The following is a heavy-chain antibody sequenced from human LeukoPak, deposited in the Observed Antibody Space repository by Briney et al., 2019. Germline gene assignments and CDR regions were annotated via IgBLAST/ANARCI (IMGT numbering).Heavy chain of an antibody. J-gene: IGHJ4*02. CDR1: DGSISSYY. CDR3: ARLGATWDFDY. D-gene: IGHD5-12*01. V-gene: IGHV4-59*08. CDR2: IFYSGST. Sequence: SETLSLTCTVSDGSISSYYWSWIRQPPGKGLDWIGYIFYSGSTNYNPSLKSRVTISVDTSKNQFSLKLSSVTAADTAVYYCARLGATWDFDYWGQGTLVTVSS.